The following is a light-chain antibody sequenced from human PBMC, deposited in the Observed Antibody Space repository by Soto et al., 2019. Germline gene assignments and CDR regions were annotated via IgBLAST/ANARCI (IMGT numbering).Light chain of an antibody. CDR2: EGN. CDR3: CSYAGSSTYV. J-gene: IGLJ1*01. Sequence: QSALTQPASVSGSPGQSITISCTGTSSDVGRYNLVSWCQQHPGKAPKLMIYEGNKRPSGVSNRFSGSKSGNTASLTISGLQAEDEADYYCCSYAGSSTYVFGTGTKVTVL. CDR1: SSDVGRYNL. V-gene: IGLV2-23*01.